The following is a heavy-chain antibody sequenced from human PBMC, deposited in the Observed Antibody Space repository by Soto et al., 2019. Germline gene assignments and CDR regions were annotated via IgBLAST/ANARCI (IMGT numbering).Heavy chain of an antibody. D-gene: IGHD1-26*01. V-gene: IGHV2-5*01. CDR2: IYWNDGT. Sequence: QITLRESGPTLVKPTQTLTLTCAFSGFSLSANGVGVGWIRQPPGGALEWLAIIYWNDGTSIRPTLQSRLSISKDTSKNQVVLTVTNMDPDDSATYYCVHSPGADAGADYWGQGTLVTVSS. CDR1: GFSLSANGVG. J-gene: IGHJ4*02. CDR3: VHSPGADAGADY.